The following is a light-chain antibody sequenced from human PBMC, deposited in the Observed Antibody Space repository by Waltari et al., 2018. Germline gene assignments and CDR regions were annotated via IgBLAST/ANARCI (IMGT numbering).Light chain of an antibody. V-gene: IGKV1-5*03. CDR3: QQYNSYIT. J-gene: IGKJ5*01. Sequence: DIQMTQSPSTLSASVGDRVTITCRASQSISSWLAWYQQKPGKAPKLLIYKASSLESGVPSRFSGSGSGTEFTHTISSLQPDDFATYYCQQYNSYITFGQGTRLEIK. CDR1: QSISSW. CDR2: KAS.